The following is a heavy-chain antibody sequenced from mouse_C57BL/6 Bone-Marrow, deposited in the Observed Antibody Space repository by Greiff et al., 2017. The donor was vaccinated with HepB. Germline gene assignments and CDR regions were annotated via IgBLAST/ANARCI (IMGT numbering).Heavy chain of an antibody. V-gene: IGHV1-59*01. J-gene: IGHJ1*03. CDR2: IDPSDSYT. Sequence: QVQLQQPGAELVRPGTSVKLSCKASGYTFTSYWMHWVKQRPGQGLERIGVIDPSDSYTNYNQKFKGKATLTVDTSSSTAYMQLSSLTSEDSAVYYCARRRERYDYDIGYFDVWGTGTTVTVSS. CDR1: GYTFTSYW. D-gene: IGHD2-4*01. CDR3: ARRRERYDYDIGYFDV.